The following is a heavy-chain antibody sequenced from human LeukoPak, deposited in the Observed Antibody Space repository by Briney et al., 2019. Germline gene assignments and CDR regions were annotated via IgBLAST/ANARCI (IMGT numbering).Heavy chain of an antibody. D-gene: IGHD2-21*01. CDR3: ARQGFWCLNWFDP. Sequence: GGSLRLSCAASGFTFSSYWMSWVRQAPGKGLEWVANIKQDGSEKYYVDSVKGRFTISRDNAKNSLYLQMNSLRAEDTAVYYCARQGFWCLNWFDPWGQGTLVTVSS. CDR1: GFTFSSYW. CDR2: IKQDGSEK. J-gene: IGHJ5*02. V-gene: IGHV3-7*01.